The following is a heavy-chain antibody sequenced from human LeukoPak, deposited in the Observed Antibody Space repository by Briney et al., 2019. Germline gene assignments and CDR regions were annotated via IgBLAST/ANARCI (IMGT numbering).Heavy chain of an antibody. D-gene: IGHD3-16*01. CDR3: ARDGGRWSFDV. J-gene: IGHJ4*02. Sequence: GGSLRLSCAASGLAVSTTYMNWVRQAPGKGLEWVSVIYSDGTTYYSDSVKGRFTISRDNSKNTVYLQMNSLRAEDTAVYYCARDGGRWSFDVWGQGSLVTVSS. V-gene: IGHV3-66*01. CDR2: IYSDGTT. CDR1: GLAVSTTY.